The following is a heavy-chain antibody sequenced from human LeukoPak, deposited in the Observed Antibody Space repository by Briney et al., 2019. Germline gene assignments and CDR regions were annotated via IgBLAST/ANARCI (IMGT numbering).Heavy chain of an antibody. CDR2: ISWNGGSI. D-gene: IGHD5-18*01. Sequence: GRSLRLSCVASGFTFENYAMHWVRQAPGKGLEWVSGISWNGGSIGYADFAKGRFTISRDNARNSLFLQMNTLRVEDTALYYCAKDRDPPYVGNSYGYYSDSWGQGTLVIVSS. CDR3: AKDRDPPYVGNSYGYYSDS. V-gene: IGHV3-9*01. CDR1: GFTFENYA. J-gene: IGHJ4*02.